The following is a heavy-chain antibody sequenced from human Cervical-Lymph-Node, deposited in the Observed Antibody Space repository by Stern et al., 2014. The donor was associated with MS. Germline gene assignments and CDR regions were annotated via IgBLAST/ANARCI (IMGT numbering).Heavy chain of an antibody. Sequence: VQLLESGPGLVKPSETLSLTCTVSGGSISSYYWSWIRQPPGKGLDWIGYIYYSGSTNYNPSLKSRVTISVDTSKNQFSLKLSSVTAADTAVYYCARGYGGNPIDYWGQGTLVTVSS. J-gene: IGHJ4*02. CDR2: IYYSGST. V-gene: IGHV4-59*01. D-gene: IGHD4-23*01. CDR1: GGSISSYY. CDR3: ARGYGGNPIDY.